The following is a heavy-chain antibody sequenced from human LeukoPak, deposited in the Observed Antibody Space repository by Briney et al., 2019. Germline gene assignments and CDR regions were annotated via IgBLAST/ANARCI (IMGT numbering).Heavy chain of an antibody. CDR2: ISYDGSNK. J-gene: IGHJ4*02. D-gene: IGHD2-2*01. V-gene: IGHV3-30*18. CDR3: AKVVWYQLLSFPFDY. Sequence: PGGSLRLSCAASGFTFSSYGMHWVRQAPGKGLEGVAVISYDGSNKYYADSVKGRFTISRDNSKNTLYLQMNSLRAEDTAVYYCAKVVWYQLLSFPFDYWGQGTLVTVSS. CDR1: GFTFSSYG.